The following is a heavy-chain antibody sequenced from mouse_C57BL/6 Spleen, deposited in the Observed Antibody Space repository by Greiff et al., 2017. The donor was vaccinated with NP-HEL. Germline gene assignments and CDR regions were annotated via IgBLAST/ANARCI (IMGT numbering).Heavy chain of an antibody. Sequence: EVQLQQSGPELVKPGASVKISCKASGYTFTDYYMNWVKQSHGKSLEWIGDINPNNGGTSYNQKFKGKATLTVDKSSSTAYMELRSLTSEDSAVYYCARRDDYEAYYAMDYWGQGTSVTVSS. J-gene: IGHJ4*01. CDR3: ARRDDYEAYYAMDY. V-gene: IGHV1-26*01. CDR2: INPNNGGT. CDR1: GYTFTDYY. D-gene: IGHD2-4*01.